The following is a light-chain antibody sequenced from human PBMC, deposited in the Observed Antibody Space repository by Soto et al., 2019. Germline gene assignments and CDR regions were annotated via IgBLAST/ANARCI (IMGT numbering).Light chain of an antibody. V-gene: IGLV2-14*01. Sequence: QSALTQPASVSGSPGQSITISCTGTSSDIGGYNYVSWYQQHPGKAPKLVISEVTNRPSGVSNRFSGSKSGNTASLTISGLPTEEQGDYFLFSYSITNPPFVFGTWTKLTVL. CDR2: EVT. CDR3: FSYSITNPPFV. CDR1: SSDIGGYNY. J-gene: IGLJ1*01.